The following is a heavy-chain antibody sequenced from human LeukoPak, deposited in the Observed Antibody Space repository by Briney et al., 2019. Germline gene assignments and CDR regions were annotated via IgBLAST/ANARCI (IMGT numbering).Heavy chain of an antibody. CDR1: GFTFSSYA. D-gene: IGHD3-10*01. V-gene: IGHV3-23*01. J-gene: IGHJ6*03. Sequence: PGGSLRLSCAASGFTFSSYAMSWVRQAPGKGLEWVSAISGSGGSTYYADSVKGRFTISRDNSKNTLYLQMNSLRVEDTAVYYCARSLRVRGVPDYMDVWGKGTTVTISS. CDR2: ISGSGGST. CDR3: ARSLRVRGVPDYMDV.